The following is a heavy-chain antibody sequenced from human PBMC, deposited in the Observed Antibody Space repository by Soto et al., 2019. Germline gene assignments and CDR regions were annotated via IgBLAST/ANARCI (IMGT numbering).Heavy chain of an antibody. J-gene: IGHJ4*02. Sequence: QVQLQESGPGLVKPTQTLSLTCTVSGGSISSGGYYWSWIRQHPGKGLEWIGYIYYSGSTYYNPSLKSRVTISVDTSKNQFSLKLTSVTAADTAVYYCARDRGGSGSSGFDYWGQGTLVTVSS. D-gene: IGHD3-10*01. CDR3: ARDRGGSGSSGFDY. CDR1: GGSISSGGYY. V-gene: IGHV4-31*03. CDR2: IYYSGST.